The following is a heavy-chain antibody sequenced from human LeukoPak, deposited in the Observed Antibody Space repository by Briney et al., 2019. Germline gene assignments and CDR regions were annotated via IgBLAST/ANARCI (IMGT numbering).Heavy chain of an antibody. CDR3: AREGYDFWSGYFLNWFDP. D-gene: IGHD3-3*01. V-gene: IGHV6-1*01. Sequence: SQTLSLTCAISGDSVSSNSAAWNWIRQSPSRGLEWLGRTYYRSKWYNDYAASVKSRITINPDTSKNQFSLQLNSVTPEDTAVYYCAREGYDFWSGYFLNWFDPWGQGTLVTVSS. CDR2: TYYRSKWYN. J-gene: IGHJ5*02. CDR1: GDSVSSNSAA.